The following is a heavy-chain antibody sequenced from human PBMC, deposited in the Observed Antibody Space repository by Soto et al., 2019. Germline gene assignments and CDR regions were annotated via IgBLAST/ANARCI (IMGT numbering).Heavy chain of an antibody. V-gene: IGHV5-51*01. CDR2: IYPGDSDT. Sequence: GESLKISCQGSGYSFTSYWIGWVRQMPGKGLEWMGIIYPGDSDTRYSPSFQGQVTISADKSISTAYLQWSSLKASDTAMYYCARHSPYDILTGYYYGMDVWGQGTTVTVSS. CDR1: GYSFTSYW. CDR3: ARHSPYDILTGYYYGMDV. J-gene: IGHJ6*02. D-gene: IGHD3-9*01.